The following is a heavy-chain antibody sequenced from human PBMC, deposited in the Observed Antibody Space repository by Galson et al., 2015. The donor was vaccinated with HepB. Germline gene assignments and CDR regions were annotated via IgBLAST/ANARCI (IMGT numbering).Heavy chain of an antibody. CDR1: GFTFSNYA. Sequence: SLRLSCAVSGFTFSNYAMSWVRQAPGKGLERVSGISGSGLGTYYADSVKGRFTISRDNSKSSLYLQMNSLRGEDTAVYYCARDLRAIDWGTFDIWGQGTLVTVSS. CDR3: ARDLRAIDWGTFDI. CDR2: ISGSGLGT. J-gene: IGHJ4*02. D-gene: IGHD7-27*01. V-gene: IGHV3-23*01.